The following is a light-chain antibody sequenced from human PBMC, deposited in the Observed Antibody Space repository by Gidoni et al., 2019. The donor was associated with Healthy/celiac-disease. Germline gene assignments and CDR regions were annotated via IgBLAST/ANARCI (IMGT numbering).Light chain of an antibody. J-gene: IGKJ1*01. CDR3: QQYYSTPRT. V-gene: IGKV4-1*01. CDR1: QSVLYSSNNKNY. CDR2: WAS. Sequence: DIVMTQSPDSLAVSLGERATINCKSSQSVLYSSNNKNYLPWHQQKPGQPPKLLIYWASTRESGVPDRFIGSGSGTDFTLTISSLQAEDVAVYYCQQYYSTPRTFGQGTKVEIK.